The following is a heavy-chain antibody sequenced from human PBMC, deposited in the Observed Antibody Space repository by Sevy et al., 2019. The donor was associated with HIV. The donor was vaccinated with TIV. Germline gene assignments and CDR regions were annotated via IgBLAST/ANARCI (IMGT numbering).Heavy chain of an antibody. J-gene: IGHJ3*02. CDR1: GFTFSRYD. CDR3: ARGTRYSGSYYLGDDAFDI. CDR2: IGTAGDT. D-gene: IGHD1-26*01. Sequence: GGSLRLSCAASGFTFSRYDMHWVRQATGKGLGWVSSIGTAGDTYYPGSVKGRFTISRENAKKSLYLQMNSLRAGDTAVYYCARGTRYSGSYYLGDDAFDIWGQWTMVTVS. V-gene: IGHV3-13*01.